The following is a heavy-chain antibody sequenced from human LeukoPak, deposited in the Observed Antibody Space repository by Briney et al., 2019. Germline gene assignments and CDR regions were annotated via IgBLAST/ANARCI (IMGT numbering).Heavy chain of an antibody. V-gene: IGHV3-23*01. CDR2: ISGSGGST. CDR1: GFTLSSYA. D-gene: IGHD3-3*01. CDR3: AKDWRIWSGYFDY. Sequence: GGSLRLSCAASGFTLSSYAMSWVRQAPGKGLEWVSAISGSGGSTYYADSVKGRFTISRDNSRNTLYLQMNSLRAEDTAVYYCAKDWRIWSGYFDYWGQGTLVTVSS. J-gene: IGHJ4*02.